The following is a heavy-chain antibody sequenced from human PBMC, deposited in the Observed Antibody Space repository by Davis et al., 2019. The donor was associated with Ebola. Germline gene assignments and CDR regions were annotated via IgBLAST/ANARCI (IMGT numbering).Heavy chain of an antibody. D-gene: IGHD2-2*03. Sequence: HSQTLSLTCAISGDSVSGSSGAWNWIRQSPSRGLEFLARTYYVSNKWYSDYAVSVKSRITINVDTSKNQFSLQLNFVTPEDTALYYCARGWMRRGFDVWGQGTVVTVSS. J-gene: IGHJ3*01. CDR1: GDSVSGSSGA. CDR2: TYYVSNKWYS. CDR3: ARGWMRRGFDV. V-gene: IGHV6-1*01.